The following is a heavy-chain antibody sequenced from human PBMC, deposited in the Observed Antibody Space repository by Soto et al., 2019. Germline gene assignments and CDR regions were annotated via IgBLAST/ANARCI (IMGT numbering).Heavy chain of an antibody. CDR2: IIPIFGTA. CDR3: ARGKEITIFGVVIIPYGMDV. D-gene: IGHD3-3*01. V-gene: IGHV1-69*06. J-gene: IGHJ6*02. Sequence: SVKVSCKASGGTFSSYAISWVRQAPGQGLEWMGGIIPIFGTANYAQKFQGRVTITADKSTSTAYMELSSVTAADTAVYYCARGKEITIFGVVIIPYGMDVWGQGTTVTVSS. CDR1: GGTFSSYA.